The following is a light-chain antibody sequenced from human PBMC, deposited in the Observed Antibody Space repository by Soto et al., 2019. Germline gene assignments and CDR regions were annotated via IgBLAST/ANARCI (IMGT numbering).Light chain of an antibody. J-gene: IGKJ2*01. CDR2: DAS. CDR3: QQRANWPQYT. Sequence: ETVLTQSPATLSLSPGERATLSCRARQSVSSYSAWYQQKPGQAPRLLIYDASNRATGIPPRFSGSGSGTDFTLTISSLEPEDSAVYYCQQRANWPQYTFGQGTKLEIK. CDR1: QSVSSY. V-gene: IGKV3-11*01.